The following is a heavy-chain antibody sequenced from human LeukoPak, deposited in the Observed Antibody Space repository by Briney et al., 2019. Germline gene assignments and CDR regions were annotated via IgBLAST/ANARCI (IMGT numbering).Heavy chain of an antibody. Sequence: SETLSLTCSVSGGSLSPYHWSWIRQPPGKGLEWIGYIFSSGSTNYNPSLKSRVTISVDTSRNQFSLKPSSVTAADTAVYYCARRQIYFDYWGQGTLVTVSS. J-gene: IGHJ4*02. V-gene: IGHV4-4*09. CDR1: GGSLSPYH. CDR3: ARRQIYFDY. CDR2: IFSSGST.